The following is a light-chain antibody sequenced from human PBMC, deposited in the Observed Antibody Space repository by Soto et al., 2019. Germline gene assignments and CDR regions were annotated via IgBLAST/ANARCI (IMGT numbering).Light chain of an antibody. CDR3: QQRTTWPPLFA. CDR2: DAS. V-gene: IGKV3-11*01. Sequence: EIVLTQSPSNMSLSPGERGTLSCRASQNIGNFLAWYQHKPGQAPRLLIYDASKRATGIPARFSGSGSGTDFTLTISSLEPADFAVYYCQQRTTWPPLFAFGPGTRVDIK. J-gene: IGKJ3*01. CDR1: QNIGNF.